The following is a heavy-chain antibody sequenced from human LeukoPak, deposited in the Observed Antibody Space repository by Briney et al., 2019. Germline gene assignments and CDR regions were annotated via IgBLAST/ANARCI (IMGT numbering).Heavy chain of an antibody. J-gene: IGHJ3*02. Sequence: GGSLRLSCAASGFTFSSYAMSWVRQAPGKGLEWVSAISGSGGSTYYADSVKGRFTISRDNSKNTLYLQMNSLRAEDTAVYYCAKDGGDIVVVPAAIPRGAFDIWGQGTMVTVSS. CDR1: GFTFSSYA. D-gene: IGHD2-2*02. V-gene: IGHV3-23*01. CDR3: AKDGGDIVVVPAAIPRGAFDI. CDR2: ISGSGGST.